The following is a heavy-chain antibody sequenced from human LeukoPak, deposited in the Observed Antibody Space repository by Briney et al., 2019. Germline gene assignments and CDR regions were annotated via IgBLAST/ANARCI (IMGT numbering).Heavy chain of an antibody. V-gene: IGHV3-48*04. CDR1: GFTFNNYA. CDR2: ISSSSTTI. Sequence: GGSLRLSCAASGFTFNNYAMNWVRQAPGKGLEWLSYISSSSTTIYYADSVRGRFTSSRDNAKNSLFLQMNSLRAEDTAVYFCARDRTFSIPDWGQGTLVTVSS. J-gene: IGHJ4*02. CDR3: ARDRTFSIPD. D-gene: IGHD2-2*02.